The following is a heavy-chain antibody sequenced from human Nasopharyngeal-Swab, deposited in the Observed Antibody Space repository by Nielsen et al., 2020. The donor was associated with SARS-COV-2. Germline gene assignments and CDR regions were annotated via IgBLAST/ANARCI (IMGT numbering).Heavy chain of an antibody. CDR1: GFIFSSYS. J-gene: IGHJ4*02. CDR3: AKDRGTGDRSVLD. Sequence: GGSLRLSCAGSGFIFSSYSMAWVRQAPGKGLEWVSATSVSGGTSYYADSVKGRFTTSRDNSKNTLYLQMDSLRADDTALYYCAKDRGTGDRSVLDWGQGTLVTVSS. CDR2: TSVSGGTS. D-gene: IGHD4-17*01. V-gene: IGHV3-23*01.